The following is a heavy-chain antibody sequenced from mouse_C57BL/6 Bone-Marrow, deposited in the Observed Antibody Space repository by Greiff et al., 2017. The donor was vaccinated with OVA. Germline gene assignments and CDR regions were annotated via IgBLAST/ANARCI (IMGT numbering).Heavy chain of an antibody. D-gene: IGHD2-4*01. CDR2: ISSGSSTI. CDR3: ARWGNYDYDGLAY. V-gene: IGHV5-17*01. CDR1: GFTFSDYG. J-gene: IGHJ3*01. Sequence: EVNLVESGGGLVKPGGSLKLSCAASGFTFSDYGMHWVRQAPEKGLEWVAYISSGSSTIYYADTVKGRFTISRDNAKNTLFLQMTSLRSEDTAMYYCARWGNYDYDGLAYWGQGTLVTVSA.